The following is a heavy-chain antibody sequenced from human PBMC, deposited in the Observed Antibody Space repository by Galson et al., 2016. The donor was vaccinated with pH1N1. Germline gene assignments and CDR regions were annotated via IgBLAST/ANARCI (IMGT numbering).Heavy chain of an antibody. D-gene: IGHD1-26*01. CDR1: GGTFNNFT. CDR3: SRVGGSHCGYFDL. Sequence: SVKVSCKASGGTFNNFTIHWVRQAPGQGLEWMGGVNPVSETPDFAQEFKGRVTISADELSRTAHMELRNLRPEDTAVYYCSRVGGSHCGYFDLWGQGARVTVTS. J-gene: IGHJ4*02. V-gene: IGHV1-69*13. CDR2: VNPVSETP.